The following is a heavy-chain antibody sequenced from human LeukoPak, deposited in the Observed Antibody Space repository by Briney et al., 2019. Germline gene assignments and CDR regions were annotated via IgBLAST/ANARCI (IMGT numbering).Heavy chain of an antibody. V-gene: IGHV4-61*02. Sequence: PSETLSLTCTVSGGSISSGSYYWSWIRQPAGKGLEWIGRIYTSGSTNYNPSLKSRVTISVDTSKNQFSLKLSSVTAADTAVYYCARDLEWFGETHYYGMDVWGQGTTVTVS. J-gene: IGHJ6*02. CDR1: GGSISSGSYY. CDR3: ARDLEWFGETHYYGMDV. D-gene: IGHD3-10*01. CDR2: IYTSGST.